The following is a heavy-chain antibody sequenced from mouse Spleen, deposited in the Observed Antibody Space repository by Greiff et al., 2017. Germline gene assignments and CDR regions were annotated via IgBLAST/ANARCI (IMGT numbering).Heavy chain of an antibody. V-gene: IGHV3-8*02. Sequence: EVQLQESGPSLVKPSQTLSLTCSVTGDSITSGYWNWIRKFPGNKLEYMGYISYSGSTYYNPSLKSRISITRDTSKNQYYLQLNSVTTEDTATYYWARREGTTGYFDVWGAGTTVTVSS. CDR3: ARREGTTGYFDV. CDR1: GDSITSGY. J-gene: IGHJ1*01. D-gene: IGHD2-14*01. CDR2: ISYSGST.